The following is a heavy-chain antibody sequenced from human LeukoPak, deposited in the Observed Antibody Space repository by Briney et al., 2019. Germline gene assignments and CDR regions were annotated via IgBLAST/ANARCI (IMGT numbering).Heavy chain of an antibody. D-gene: IGHD3-22*01. CDR1: GGSISSSNR. Sequence: SETLSLTCAVSGGSISSSNRWSGVRQPPGKGLGGTGKIYHSGSTNYTPSLKSRVTISVDKSKNQFSLKLSTVTAADTAVYYCARLPRYYYDSSGYYRSRGAYDYGGQGTLVTVSS. V-gene: IGHV4-4*02. CDR2: IYHSGST. CDR3: ARLPRYYYDSSGYYRSRGAYDY. J-gene: IGHJ4*02.